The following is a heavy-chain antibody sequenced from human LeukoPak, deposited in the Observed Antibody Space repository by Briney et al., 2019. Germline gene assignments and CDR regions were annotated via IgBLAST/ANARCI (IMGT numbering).Heavy chain of an antibody. Sequence: GGSLRLSCAASGFTFSSYWMSWDRQAPGKGLEWVANIKQDGSEKYYVDSVKGRFTISRDNAKNSLYLQMNSLRAEDTAVYYCARDRMSGYYDSSRGIDYWGQGTLVTVSS. CDR2: IKQDGSEK. CDR3: ARDRMSGYYDSSRGIDY. V-gene: IGHV3-7*01. D-gene: IGHD3-22*01. J-gene: IGHJ4*02. CDR1: GFTFSSYW.